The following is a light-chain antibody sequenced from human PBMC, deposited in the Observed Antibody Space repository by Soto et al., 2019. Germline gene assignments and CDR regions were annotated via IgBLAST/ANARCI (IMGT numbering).Light chain of an antibody. V-gene: IGKV3-20*01. CDR2: GAS. CDR3: QQYGSSGT. J-gene: IGKJ1*01. Sequence: EIVMTQSPATLSVSPGERATLSCRASQSVSSNLAWYQQKPGQAPRLLIYGASTRATGVPDRFSGSGSGTDFTPTISRLEHEDFAVYYCQQYGSSGTFGQGTKVDI. CDR1: QSVSSN.